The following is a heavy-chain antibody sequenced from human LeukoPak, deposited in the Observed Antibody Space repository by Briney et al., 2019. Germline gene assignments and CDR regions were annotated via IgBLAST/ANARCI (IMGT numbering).Heavy chain of an antibody. CDR2: IKSKTDGWKT. CDR3: TSEVVVAARRGPFDY. Sequence: GGSLRLSCAASRFTFSNAWMSWVRQAPGKGLEWVGRIKSKTDGWKTDYAPPVKGRFTISRNDSKNTLYLQINSLKTEDTAVYYCTSEVVVAARRGPFDYWGQGTLVTVSS. V-gene: IGHV3-15*01. CDR1: RFTFSNAW. D-gene: IGHD2-15*01. J-gene: IGHJ4*02.